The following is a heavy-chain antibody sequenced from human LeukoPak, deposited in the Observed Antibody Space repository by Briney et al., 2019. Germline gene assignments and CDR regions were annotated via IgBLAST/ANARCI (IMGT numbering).Heavy chain of an antibody. D-gene: IGHD1-26*01. CDR3: ARAPEWELLPDDY. CDR2: ISSSSSTI. Sequence: GGSLRLSCAASGFTFSSYSMNWVRQAPGKGLEWVSYISSSSSTIYYADSVKGRFTISRDNAKNSLYLQVNSLRAEDTAVYYCARAPEWELLPDDYWGQGTLVTVSS. V-gene: IGHV3-48*01. CDR1: GFTFSSYS. J-gene: IGHJ4*02.